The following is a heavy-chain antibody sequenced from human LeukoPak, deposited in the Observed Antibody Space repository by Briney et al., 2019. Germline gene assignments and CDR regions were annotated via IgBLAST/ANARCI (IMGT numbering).Heavy chain of an antibody. D-gene: IGHD3-10*01. CDR1: GGSFSGYY. CDR2: INHSGST. CDR3: ARGTAWGYYGSGSYYY. V-gene: IGHV4-34*01. Sequence: PSETLSLTCAVYGGSFSGYYWSWIRQPPGKGLEWIGEINHSGSTNYNPSLKSRVTISVDTSKNQFSLKLSSVTAADTAVYYYARGTAWGYYGSGSYYYWGQGTLVTVSS. J-gene: IGHJ4*02.